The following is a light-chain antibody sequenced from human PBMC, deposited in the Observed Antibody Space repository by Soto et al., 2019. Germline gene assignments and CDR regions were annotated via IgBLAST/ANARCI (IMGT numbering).Light chain of an antibody. V-gene: IGKV1-5*03. CDR2: KAS. CDR1: QTISSW. CDR3: QQYNNWPLA. J-gene: IGKJ1*01. Sequence: DIQMTQSPSTLSGSVGDRVTITCRASQTISSWLAWYQQKPGKAPKLLIYKASTLKSGVPSRFSGSGSGTEFTLTISSLQSEDFAVYYCQQYNNWPLAFGQGTKVEIK.